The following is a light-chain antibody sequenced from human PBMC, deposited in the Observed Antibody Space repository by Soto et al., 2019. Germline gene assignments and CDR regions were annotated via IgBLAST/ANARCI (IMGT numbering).Light chain of an antibody. CDR3: QSYDSSLSSVV. J-gene: IGLJ2*01. CDR2: ANR. CDR1: SSNIGAGYD. Sequence: QSVLTQPPSVSGAPGQRVTISCTGSSSNIGAGYDVHWYQQLPGTVPKLLLYANRNRPSGVPDRFSGSKSDTSASLAITGLQAEDEADYYCQSYDSSLSSVVFGGGTKLTVL. V-gene: IGLV1-40*01.